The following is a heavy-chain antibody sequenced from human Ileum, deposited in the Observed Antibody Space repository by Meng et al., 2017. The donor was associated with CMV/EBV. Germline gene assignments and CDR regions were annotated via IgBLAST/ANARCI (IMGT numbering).Heavy chain of an antibody. V-gene: IGHV3-23*01. Sequence: GESLKISCSGSGFTFSSYAMTWVRRAPGKGLEWVSAISGVGSTTYYADSVKGRFTISRDNAKNSLYLQMNSLRAEDTALYYCARDNDYSNYYWGQGTLVTVSS. J-gene: IGHJ4*02. CDR1: GFTFSSYA. D-gene: IGHD4-11*01. CDR2: ISGVGSTT. CDR3: ARDNDYSNYY.